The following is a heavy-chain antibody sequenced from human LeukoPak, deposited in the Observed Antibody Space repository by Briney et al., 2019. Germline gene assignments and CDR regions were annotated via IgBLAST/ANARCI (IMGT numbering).Heavy chain of an antibody. CDR2: INPNSGGT. CDR1: GYTFTSYY. D-gene: IGHD3-22*01. Sequence: HRASVKVSCKASGYTFTSYYMHWVRQAPGQGLEWMGWINPNSGGTNYAQKFQGRVTTTRDTSISTAYMELSRLRSDDTAVYYCARERDYYDSSGYYGYWGQGTLVTVSS. V-gene: IGHV1-2*02. J-gene: IGHJ4*02. CDR3: ARERDYYDSSGYYGY.